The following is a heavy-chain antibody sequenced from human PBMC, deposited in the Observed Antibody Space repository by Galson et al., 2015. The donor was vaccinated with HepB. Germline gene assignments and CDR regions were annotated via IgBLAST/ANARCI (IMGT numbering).Heavy chain of an antibody. Sequence: SLRLSCAASGFNFSRYAIHWVRQAPGKGLECVAIRDSVKGRFTISTDNSKNTLYLLISSLRDEDTAIYYCARSPAAAGYFDFWGQGTLLTVSS. CDR1: GFNFSRYA. D-gene: IGHD6-13*01. CDR2: R. CDR3: ARSPAAAGYFDF. V-gene: IGHV3-33*01. J-gene: IGHJ4*02.